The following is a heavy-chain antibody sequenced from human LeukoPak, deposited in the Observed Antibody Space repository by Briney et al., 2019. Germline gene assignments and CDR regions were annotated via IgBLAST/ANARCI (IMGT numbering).Heavy chain of an antibody. Sequence: GRSLRLSRAASGFTFSSYGMHWVRQAPGKGLEWVAVIWYDGSNKYYADSVKGRFTISRDNSKNTLYLQMNSLRAEDTAVYYCARDESDEGWFDPWGQGTLVTVSS. CDR3: ARDESDEGWFDP. J-gene: IGHJ5*02. CDR1: GFTFSSYG. V-gene: IGHV3-33*01. CDR2: IWYDGSNK. D-gene: IGHD2-21*02.